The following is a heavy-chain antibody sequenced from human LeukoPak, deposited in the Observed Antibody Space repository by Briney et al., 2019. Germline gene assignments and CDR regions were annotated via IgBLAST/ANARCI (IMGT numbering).Heavy chain of an antibody. CDR3: AKGYLHFDY. CDR1: GYAFTSYD. J-gene: IGHJ4*02. Sequence: AAVKVSCKASGYAFTSYDMHWVGRAPGQGLEWMGIMNHSGGSTSYAQKFQGRVTMTRDTSTSTVYMELSSLRSEDTAVYYCAKGYLHFDYWGQGTLVTVSS. V-gene: IGHV1-46*01. CDR2: MNHSGGST. D-gene: IGHD6-13*01.